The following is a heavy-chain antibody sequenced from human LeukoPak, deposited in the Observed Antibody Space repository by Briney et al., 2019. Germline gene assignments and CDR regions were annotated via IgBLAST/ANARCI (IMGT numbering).Heavy chain of an antibody. Sequence: SGPTLVNPTQTLTLTCTFSGFALSTSGVGVGWIRQPPGKALEWLGIIYWDDDKRYSPALNSWLTITKDPSTPPVVLTITDIDPAATDPYSCAHRRGGSYSFDSSGPGTLVTVSP. V-gene: IGHV2-5*02. CDR3: AHRRGGSYSFDS. J-gene: IGHJ4*02. CDR2: IYWDDDK. D-gene: IGHD2-15*01. CDR1: GFALSTSGVG.